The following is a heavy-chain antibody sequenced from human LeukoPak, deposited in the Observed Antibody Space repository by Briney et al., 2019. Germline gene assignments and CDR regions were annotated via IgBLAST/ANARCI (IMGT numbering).Heavy chain of an antibody. Sequence: GESLKISCKGSGYTFSSYWIGWVRQMPGKGLERMGIIYPTDSETRYSPSFQGQVTISVDKSINTAYLQWSSLKASDTAMYFCARRSPYSTAWAAFDSWGQGTLVTASS. CDR3: ARRSPYSTAWAAFDS. CDR2: IYPTDSET. CDR1: GYTFSSYW. J-gene: IGHJ4*01. D-gene: IGHD6-19*01. V-gene: IGHV5-51*01.